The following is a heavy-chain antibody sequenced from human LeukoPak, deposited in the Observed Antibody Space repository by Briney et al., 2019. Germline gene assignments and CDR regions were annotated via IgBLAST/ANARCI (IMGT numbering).Heavy chain of an antibody. J-gene: IGHJ4*02. CDR2: INHSGST. CDR3: ARGLVRGVIIRIYFDY. CDR1: GGSLSGYY. D-gene: IGHD3-10*01. V-gene: IGHV4-34*01. Sequence: SETLSLTCAVYGGSLSGYYWSWIRQPPGKGLEWIGEINHSGSTNYNPSLKSRVTISVDTSKNQFSLKLSSVTAADTAVYYCARGLVRGVIIRIYFDYWGQGTLVTVSS.